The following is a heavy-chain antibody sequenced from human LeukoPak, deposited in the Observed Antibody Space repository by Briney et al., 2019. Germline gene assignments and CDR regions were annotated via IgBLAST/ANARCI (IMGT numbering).Heavy chain of an antibody. D-gene: IGHD6-19*01. J-gene: IGHJ3*02. CDR2: ISWNSGSI. CDR1: GFTFDGYA. V-gene: IGHV3-9*01. Sequence: GGSLRLSCAASGFTFDGYAMHWVRQAPGKGLEWVSGISWNSGSIGYADSVKGRFTISRDNAKNSLYLQMNSLRAEDTALYYCAKDIGAVAGYAFDIWGQGTMVTVSS. CDR3: AKDIGAVAGYAFDI.